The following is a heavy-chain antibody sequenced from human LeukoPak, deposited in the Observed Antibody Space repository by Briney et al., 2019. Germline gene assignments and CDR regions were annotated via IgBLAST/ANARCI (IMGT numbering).Heavy chain of an antibody. J-gene: IGHJ4*02. CDR2: ITSDRRTI. Sequence: GGSVRLSCAASGFTFSIYSMNWVRQAPGKGLEWVSYITSDRRTISYADPVKGRFTISRDNDKRLLYLQMDSLRAGDTAIYYCARSTSGTFDYWGQGMLVTVSS. CDR1: GFTFSIYS. V-gene: IGHV3-48*01. CDR3: ARSTSGTFDY. D-gene: IGHD6-13*01.